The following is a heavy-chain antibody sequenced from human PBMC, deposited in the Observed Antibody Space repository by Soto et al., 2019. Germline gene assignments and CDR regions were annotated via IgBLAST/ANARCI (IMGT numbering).Heavy chain of an antibody. V-gene: IGHV3-23*01. D-gene: IGHD2-15*01. CDR1: GFKFYNQD. J-gene: IGHJ4*02. CDR2: ISADGERT. Sequence: EVQLLESGGGLVQPGGSLRLSCAASGFKFYNQDMCWVRQAPGEGLEWVSGISADGERTYYADSLRGRFTISRDNSKNMLYLQANSLRAEDTAIYYCAKDAPRPNGWFFFDYWGQGILVTVSS. CDR3: AKDAPRPNGWFFFDY.